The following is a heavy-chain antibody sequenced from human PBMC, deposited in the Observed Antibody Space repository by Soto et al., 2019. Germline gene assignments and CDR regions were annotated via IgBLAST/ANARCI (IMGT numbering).Heavy chain of an antibody. J-gene: IGHJ4*02. Sequence: GGSLRLSCAASGFTFDDYAMHWVRQAPGKGLEWVSGISWNSGSIGYADSVKGRFTISRDNAKNSLYLQMNSLRAEDTALYYCAKGVLEDWNDVSFYFDYWGQGTLVTV. CDR2: ISWNSGSI. D-gene: IGHD1-1*01. V-gene: IGHV3-9*01. CDR1: GFTFDDYA. CDR3: AKGVLEDWNDVSFYFDY.